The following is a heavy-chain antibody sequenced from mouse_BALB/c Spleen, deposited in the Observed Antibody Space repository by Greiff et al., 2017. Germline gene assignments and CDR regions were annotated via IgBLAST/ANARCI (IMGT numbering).Heavy chain of an antibody. V-gene: IGHV1-5*01. J-gene: IGHJ2*01. CDR2: IYPGNSDT. Sequence: EVQLQQSGTVLVRPGASVKMSCKASGYSFTSYWMHWVNQRPGQGLEWIGAIYPGNSDTSYNQKFKGKAKQTAVTSASTAHMERSSLTNEDSAVYYSTREDCYGRALDYWGQGTTLTVSS. D-gene: IGHD1-1*01. CDR1: GYSFTSYW. CDR3: TREDCYGRALDY.